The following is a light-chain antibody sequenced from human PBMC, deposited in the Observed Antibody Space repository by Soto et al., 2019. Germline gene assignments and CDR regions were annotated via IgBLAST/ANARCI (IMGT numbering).Light chain of an antibody. CDR2: AAS. Sequence: EIVLTQSPGTLSLSPGERATLSCRATESVSSSLLAWYQQKPGQAPRLVIFAASSRATGIPDRFSGSGSGTDFTLTISGLEPGDFAVYYCQQYGDSPITFGQGTRLEIK. V-gene: IGKV3-20*01. CDR1: ESVSSSL. J-gene: IGKJ5*01. CDR3: QQYGDSPIT.